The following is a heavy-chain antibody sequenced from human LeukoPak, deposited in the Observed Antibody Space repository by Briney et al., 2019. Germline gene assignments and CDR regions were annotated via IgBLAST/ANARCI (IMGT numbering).Heavy chain of an antibody. CDR1: GLIVSGNY. CDR3: ARGNGYNFWDY. Sequence: GGSLRLSCAASGLIVSGNYMSWVRQAQGKGLEWVSVFYKGGSIYYADSVRGRFTISRDDSRNTIYLQMNSLRAEDTAIYYCARGNGYNFWDYWGQGTLVTVSS. V-gene: IGHV3-53*01. CDR2: FYKGGSI. J-gene: IGHJ4*02. D-gene: IGHD3/OR15-3a*01.